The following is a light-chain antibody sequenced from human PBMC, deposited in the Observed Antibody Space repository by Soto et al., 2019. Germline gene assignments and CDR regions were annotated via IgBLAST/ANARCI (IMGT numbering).Light chain of an antibody. V-gene: IGLV2-14*01. CDR1: SRDIGFFNY. CDR3: SSYTKRSTYV. Sequence: QSVLTQPASVSGSPGQSITISCTGTSRDIGFFNYVSWYQQFPGNAPKLIIFEVTNRPSGVSNRFSASKSGNTASLTISGLQAEDGADYYCSSYTKRSTYVFGTGTKVTV. J-gene: IGLJ1*01. CDR2: EVT.